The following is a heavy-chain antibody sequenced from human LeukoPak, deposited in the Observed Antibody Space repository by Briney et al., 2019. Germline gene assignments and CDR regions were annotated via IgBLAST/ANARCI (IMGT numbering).Heavy chain of an antibody. CDR1: GFTFSSYT. CDR2: ISSRGDGT. D-gene: IGHD1-14*01. V-gene: IGHV3-23*01. CDR3: AKGIKELLLDY. J-gene: IGHJ4*02. Sequence: GGSLRLSCAASGFTFSSYTMIWVRQALGKGLEWVSTISSRGDGTYYADSVRGRFTVSRDNFKNTLYLQMNSLRAEDTAVYYCAKGIKELLLDYWGQGALVTSPQ.